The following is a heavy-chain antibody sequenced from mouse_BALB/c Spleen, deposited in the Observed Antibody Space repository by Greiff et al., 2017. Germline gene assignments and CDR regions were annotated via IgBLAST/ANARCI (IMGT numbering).Heavy chain of an antibody. Sequence: VQLKQSGPELVKPGASVKISCKASGYSFTGYFMNWVMQSHGKSLEWIGRINPYNGDTFYNQKFKGKATLTVDKSSSTAHMELRSLASEDSAVYYCATRGITTDYLDYWGQGTTLTVSS. V-gene: IGHV1-20*02. CDR1: GYSFTGYF. CDR2: INPYNGDT. D-gene: IGHD1-1*01. CDR3: ATRGITTDYLDY. J-gene: IGHJ2*01.